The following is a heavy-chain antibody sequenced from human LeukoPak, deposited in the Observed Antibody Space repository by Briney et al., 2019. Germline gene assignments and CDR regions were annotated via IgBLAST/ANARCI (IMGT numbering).Heavy chain of an antibody. CDR1: GGSLSSYY. V-gene: IGHV4-59*01. CDR3: ASGGGSRDGYNFDY. D-gene: IGHD5-24*01. CDR2: IYYSGST. Sequence: SETLSLTCTVSGGSLSSYYWSWIRQPPGKGLEWIGYIYYSGSTNYNPSLKSRVTISLDTSKNQFSLKLSSVTAADTAVYYCASGGGSRDGYNFDYWGQGTLVTVSS. J-gene: IGHJ4*02.